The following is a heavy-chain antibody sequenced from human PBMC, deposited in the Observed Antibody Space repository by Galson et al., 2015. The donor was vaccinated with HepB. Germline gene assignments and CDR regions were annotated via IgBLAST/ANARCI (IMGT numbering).Heavy chain of an antibody. Sequence: SLRLSCAASGFTFSNYAMTWVRQAPGKGLEWVSSISAGGDTTYYADSVTGRFTNSRDNAKKMLSLRTNSLRAQDTAVYYCAKGDVWGSAARNYGMDVWGQGTTVTVSS. J-gene: IGHJ6*02. V-gene: IGHV3-23*01. CDR2: ISAGGDTT. CDR1: GFTFSNYA. CDR3: AKGDVWGSAARNYGMDV. D-gene: IGHD3-16*01.